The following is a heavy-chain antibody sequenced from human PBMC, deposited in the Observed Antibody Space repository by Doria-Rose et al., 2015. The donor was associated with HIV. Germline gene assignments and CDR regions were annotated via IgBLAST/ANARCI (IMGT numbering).Heavy chain of an antibody. Sequence: SGSVLVKPTETLTLTCTVSGVSLSSPGMGASWIRQPPGKALEWLANIFSDAERSYKTSRKCRLTISRGTSKSQVVLTMTDMDPVDTATYYCARIKSSRWYHKYYFDFWGQGTLVIVSA. CDR3: ARIKSSRWYHKYYFDF. CDR1: GVSLSSPGMG. J-gene: IGHJ4*02. V-gene: IGHV2-26*01. CDR2: IFSDAER. D-gene: IGHD6-13*01.